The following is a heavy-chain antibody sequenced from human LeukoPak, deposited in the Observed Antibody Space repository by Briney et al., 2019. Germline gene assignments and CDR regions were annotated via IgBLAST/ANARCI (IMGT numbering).Heavy chain of an antibody. CDR3: AKLSKAGIAVAGRNY. Sequence: GGSLRLSCAASGFTFSSYAVSWVRQAPGKGLEWVSAISGSGGSTYYADSVKGRFTISRDNSKNTLYLQMNSLRAEDTAVYYCAKLSKAGIAVAGRNYWGQGTLVIVSS. D-gene: IGHD6-19*01. CDR1: GFTFSSYA. CDR2: ISGSGGST. J-gene: IGHJ4*02. V-gene: IGHV3-23*01.